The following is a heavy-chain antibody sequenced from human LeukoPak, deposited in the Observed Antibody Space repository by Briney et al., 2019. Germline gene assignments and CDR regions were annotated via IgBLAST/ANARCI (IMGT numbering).Heavy chain of an antibody. V-gene: IGHV3-33*06. Sequence: GRSLRLSCAASGFIFSSYNMHWVRQAPGKGLEWVAIIWYDGSNKYYADSVKGRFTISRDNSKNTLYLQMNSLRAEDTAVYYCAKDYYYDSSLDAFDIWGQGTMVTVSS. CDR2: IWYDGSNK. D-gene: IGHD3-22*01. J-gene: IGHJ3*02. CDR3: AKDYYYDSSLDAFDI. CDR1: GFIFSSYN.